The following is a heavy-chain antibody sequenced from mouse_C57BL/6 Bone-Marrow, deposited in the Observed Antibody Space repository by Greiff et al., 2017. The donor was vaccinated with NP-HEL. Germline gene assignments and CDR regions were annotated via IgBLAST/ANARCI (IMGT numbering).Heavy chain of an antibody. V-gene: IGHV1-55*01. CDR3: ARKGAYGYPWFAY. Sequence: VQLQQSGAELVKPGASVKMSCKASGYTFTSYWITWVKQRPGQGLEWIGDIYPGSGSTNYNEKFKSKATLTVDTSSSTAYMQLSSLTSEDSAVYYCARKGAYGYPWFAYWGQGTLVTVSA. CDR1: GYTFTSYW. J-gene: IGHJ3*01. CDR2: IYPGSGST. D-gene: IGHD2-14*01.